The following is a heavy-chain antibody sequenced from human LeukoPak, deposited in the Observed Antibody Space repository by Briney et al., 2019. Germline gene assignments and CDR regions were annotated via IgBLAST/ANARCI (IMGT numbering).Heavy chain of an antibody. CDR2: IVASSGT. V-gene: IGHV3-21*01. CDR1: GFTFSNFA. CDR3: ARIGAASSRDY. Sequence: PGESLRLSCAASGFTFSNFAMTWVRQAPGKGLEWVSSIVASSGTYYADSLKGRFTISRDNARNSLYLQMNSLRAEDTAVYYCARIGAASSRDYWGQGTLVTVSS. J-gene: IGHJ4*02. D-gene: IGHD6-13*01.